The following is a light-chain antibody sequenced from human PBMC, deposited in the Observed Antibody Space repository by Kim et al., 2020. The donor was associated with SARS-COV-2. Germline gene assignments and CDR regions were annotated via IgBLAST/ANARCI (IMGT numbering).Light chain of an antibody. CDR2: SNS. Sequence: GQTVTISCSGSTSNIGSHIVNWYQQVPGTAPKLLIHSNSQRPSGVPDRFSASKSGTSASLAISGLHSEDAAGYYCAAWEDSLKGIMFGGGTQLTVL. CDR3: AAWEDSLKGIM. V-gene: IGLV1-44*01. J-gene: IGLJ3*02. CDR1: TSNIGSHI.